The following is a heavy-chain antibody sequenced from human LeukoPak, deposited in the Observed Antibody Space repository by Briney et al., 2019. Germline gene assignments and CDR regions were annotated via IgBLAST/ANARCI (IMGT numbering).Heavy chain of an antibody. Sequence: ASVKVSCKASGYSFSIYGITWARQAPGQGLEYLGWISASDGTTNYAQKVEDRVTMTTDTSTSTAYLELRSLRSEDTAVYYCARCGAAVTTHFSHWGQGTLVTVSS. V-gene: IGHV1-18*01. D-gene: IGHD4-17*01. CDR1: GYSFSIYG. CDR2: ISASDGTT. J-gene: IGHJ4*02. CDR3: ARCGAAVTTHFSH.